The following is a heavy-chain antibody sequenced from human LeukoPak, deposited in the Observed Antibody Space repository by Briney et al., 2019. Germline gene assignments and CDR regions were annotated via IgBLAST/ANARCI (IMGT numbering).Heavy chain of an antibody. Sequence: ASVKVSCKASGYTFTGYYMHWLRQAPGKGLEWMGCINPNSGGTNYAQKFQGRVTMTRDTSISTAYMELSRLRSDDTAVYYCAREGDYGDYPYYYYMDVWGKGTTVTVSS. CDR2: INPNSGGT. CDR3: AREGDYGDYPYYYYMDV. CDR1: GYTFTGYY. J-gene: IGHJ6*03. D-gene: IGHD4-17*01. V-gene: IGHV1-2*02.